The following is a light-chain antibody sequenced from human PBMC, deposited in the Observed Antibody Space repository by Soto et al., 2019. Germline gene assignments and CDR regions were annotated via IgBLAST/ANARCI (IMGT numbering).Light chain of an antibody. CDR2: EVS. J-gene: IGLJ1*01. CDR3: ISYTSSSTSYV. CDR1: SSDVGGYNY. V-gene: IGLV2-14*01. Sequence: QSVLTKPASVSGSAGQSITISCTGTSSDVGGYNYVAWYQQHPGKVPRLMIYEVSNRPSGVSNRFSGSKSGSTASLTISGLXAEDEADYYCISYTSSSTSYVFGTGTKVTVL.